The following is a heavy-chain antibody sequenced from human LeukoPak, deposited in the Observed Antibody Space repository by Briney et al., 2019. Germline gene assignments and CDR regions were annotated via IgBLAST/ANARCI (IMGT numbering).Heavy chain of an antibody. D-gene: IGHD6-13*01. V-gene: IGHV3-21*01. Sequence: GGSLRLSCAASGFTFSSYSMNWVRQAPGKRLEWVSSISSSSSYIYYADSVKGRFTISRDNAKNSLYLQMNSLRAEDTAVYYCARELQAGQAGDFDYWGQGTLVTVSS. CDR2: ISSSSSYI. J-gene: IGHJ4*02. CDR3: ARELQAGQAGDFDY. CDR1: GFTFSSYS.